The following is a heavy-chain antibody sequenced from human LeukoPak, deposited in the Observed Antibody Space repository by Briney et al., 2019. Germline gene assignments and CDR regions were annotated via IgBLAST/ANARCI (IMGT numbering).Heavy chain of an antibody. CDR3: VRGYSFGPYGMDV. V-gene: IGHV3-64D*09. D-gene: IGHD2-15*01. Sequence: GGSLRLSCSASGFPFSSHAMHWVRQAPGKGLEYVSAISDSGGSTYYADSVKGRFTISRDNSKNTLYLQMSSLRAEDTAVYFCVRGYSFGPYGMDVWGQGTTVTVSS. J-gene: IGHJ6*02. CDR2: ISDSGGST. CDR1: GFPFSSHA.